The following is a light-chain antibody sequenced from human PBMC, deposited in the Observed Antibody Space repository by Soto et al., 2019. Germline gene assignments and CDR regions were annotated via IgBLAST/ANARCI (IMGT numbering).Light chain of an antibody. Sequence: EIVLTQSPATLSLSPGERATLSCRASQSVSSYLAWYQQKPGQAPRLLIYDASNRATGIPARFSGSGSGTDFTLTISSLEPEDFAVYYCQQRSNWPRWPVGQGTKVDIK. J-gene: IGKJ1*01. CDR1: QSVSSY. CDR3: QQRSNWPRWP. V-gene: IGKV3-11*01. CDR2: DAS.